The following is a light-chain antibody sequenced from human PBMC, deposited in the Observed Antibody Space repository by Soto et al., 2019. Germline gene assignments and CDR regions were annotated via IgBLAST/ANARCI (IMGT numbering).Light chain of an antibody. V-gene: IGKV3-20*01. CDR2: GAS. J-gene: IGKJ1*01. CDR3: QQYGGAPRT. Sequence: EIVLTQSPGTLSLSPGERATLSCRASQSVTGSYLAWYQQKPGQAPRLLIYGASSRATGIPDRFSGSESGTDFTIIIARLEPEDFAVYYCQQYGGAPRTFGQGTKVEMK. CDR1: QSVTGSY.